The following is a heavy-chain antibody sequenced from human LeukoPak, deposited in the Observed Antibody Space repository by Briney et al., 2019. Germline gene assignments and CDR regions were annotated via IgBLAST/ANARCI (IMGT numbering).Heavy chain of an antibody. CDR3: ARDHAVLRYYFDY. J-gene: IGHJ4*02. Sequence: GGSLRLSCAASGFTFSSYSMNWVRQAPGKGLEWVSSISSSSSYIYYADSVNGRFTISRDNAKNSLYLQMNSLRAEDTAVYYCARDHAVLRYYFDYWGQGTLVTVSS. CDR2: ISSSSSYI. V-gene: IGHV3-21*01. CDR1: GFTFSSYS.